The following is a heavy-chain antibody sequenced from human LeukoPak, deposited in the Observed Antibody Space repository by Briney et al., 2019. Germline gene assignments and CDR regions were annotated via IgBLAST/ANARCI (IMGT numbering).Heavy chain of an antibody. D-gene: IGHD6-6*01. CDR1: GGSISSYY. J-gene: IGHJ4*02. CDR3: ARSIAARIFDY. Sequence: SETLSLTCTVSGGSISSYYWSWIRQPPGKGLEWIGYVYYSGSTNYNPSLKSRVTISVDTSKNQFSLKLSSVTAADTAVYYCARSIAARIFDYWGQGTLVTVSS. V-gene: IGHV4-59*08. CDR2: VYYSGST.